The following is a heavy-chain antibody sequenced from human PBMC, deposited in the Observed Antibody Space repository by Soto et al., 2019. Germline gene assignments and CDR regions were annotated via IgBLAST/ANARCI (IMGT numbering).Heavy chain of an antibody. D-gene: IGHD5-12*01. CDR3: AIDTRGYDYVAHDY. V-gene: IGHV3-33*01. CDR2: IWNDGSNK. CDR1: GFTFSSYG. J-gene: IGHJ4*02. Sequence: QVQLVESGGGVVQPGRSLRLSCAASGFTFSSYGMHWVRQAPGKGMEWVAVIWNDGSNKYYADSVKGRFTISRDNSKNTLYLQMNSQRAEDTAVYYCAIDTRGYDYVAHDYWGQGTLVTVSS.